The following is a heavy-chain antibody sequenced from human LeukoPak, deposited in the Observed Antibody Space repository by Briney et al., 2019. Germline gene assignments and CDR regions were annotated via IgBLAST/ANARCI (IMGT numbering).Heavy chain of an antibody. D-gene: IGHD6-13*01. J-gene: IGHJ4*02. CDR1: GFTLSSYW. CDR2: IKQDGSEK. Sequence: GGSLRLSCAASGFTLSSYWMSWVRQAPGKGLEWVANIKQDGSEKYYVDSVKGRFTISRDNAKNSLFLQMNSLRAEDTAVYYCARGPLIAAAGTWWGQGTLVTVSS. V-gene: IGHV3-7*03. CDR3: ARGPLIAAAGTW.